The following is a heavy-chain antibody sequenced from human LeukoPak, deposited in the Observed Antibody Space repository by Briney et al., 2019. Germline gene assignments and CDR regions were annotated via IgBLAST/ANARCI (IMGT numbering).Heavy chain of an antibody. CDR3: ARRAGTTIFGVVINYFDY. D-gene: IGHD3-3*01. CDR1: GGSISSSSYS. Sequence: PSETLSLTCTVSGGSISSSSYSWGWIRQPPGKGLEWIGSIYYSGSTYYNPSLKSRVTISVDTSKNQFSLKLSSVTAADTAVYYCARRAGTTIFGVVINYFDYWGQGTLVTVSS. V-gene: IGHV4-39*01. J-gene: IGHJ4*02. CDR2: IYYSGST.